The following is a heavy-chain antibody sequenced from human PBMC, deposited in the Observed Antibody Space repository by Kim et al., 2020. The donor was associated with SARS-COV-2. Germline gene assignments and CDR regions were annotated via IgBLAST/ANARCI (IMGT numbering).Heavy chain of an antibody. CDR3: ARQRQQLVRYYFDS. CDR2: IYYSGST. J-gene: IGHJ4*02. Sequence: SETLSLICTVSGGSISSYYWSWIRQPPGKGLEWIGYIYYSGSTNYNPSLKSRVTISVDTSKNQFSLKLSSVTAADTAVYYCARQRQQLVRYYFDSWGQGT. D-gene: IGHD6-13*01. CDR1: GGSISSYY. V-gene: IGHV4-59*08.